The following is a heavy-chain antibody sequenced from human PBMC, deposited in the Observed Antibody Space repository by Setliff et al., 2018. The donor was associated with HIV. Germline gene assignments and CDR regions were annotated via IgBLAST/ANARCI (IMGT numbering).Heavy chain of an antibody. D-gene: IGHD1-26*01. CDR3: ARPTNIDTLYYGSQTFYMYYYGLDV. CDR2: VTPDGGDK. CDR1: GFMFGVDW. V-gene: IGHV3-7*01. Sequence: GGSLRLSCAASGFMFGVDWMSWVRQTPGKGLEWVASVTPDGGDKYYANSMRGRFTISRDNGKNAVYLQMNSLRADDTAVYFCARPTNIDTLYYGSQTFYMYYYGLDVWGQGTTVTVSS. J-gene: IGHJ6*02.